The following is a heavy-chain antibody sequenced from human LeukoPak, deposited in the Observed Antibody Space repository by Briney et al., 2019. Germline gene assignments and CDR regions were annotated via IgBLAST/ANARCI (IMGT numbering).Heavy chain of an antibody. CDR2: ISSSSSTI. Sequence: PGGSLRLSCAASGFTFSSYSMNWVRQPPGKGLEWVSHISSSSSTIYYADSVKGRFTISRDNAKNSLYLQMNSLRAEDTAVYYCARESSGWYRGWFDPWGQGTLVTVSS. D-gene: IGHD6-19*01. CDR1: GFTFSSYS. J-gene: IGHJ5*02. CDR3: ARESSGWYRGWFDP. V-gene: IGHV3-48*04.